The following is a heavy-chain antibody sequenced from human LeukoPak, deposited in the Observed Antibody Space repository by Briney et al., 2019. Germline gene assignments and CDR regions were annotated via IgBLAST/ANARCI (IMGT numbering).Heavy chain of an antibody. CDR2: VYSDGRT. CDR1: AGSISSSY. V-gene: IGHV4-4*07. J-gene: IGHJ4*02. D-gene: IGHD1-26*01. CDR3: ARENTGSYREFDY. Sequence: SETLSLTCSVSAGSISSSYLGWIRQPAGKGLEWIGRVYSDGRTDQNPSLKSRVTMSIDGSKNRFSLKLRSVTAADTAVYYCARENTGSYREFDYWGQGTLVTVSS.